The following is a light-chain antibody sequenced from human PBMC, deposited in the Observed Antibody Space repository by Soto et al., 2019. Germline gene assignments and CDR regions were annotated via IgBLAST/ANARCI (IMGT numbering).Light chain of an antibody. Sequence: QSALTQPPSASGSPGQSVTISCTGTSSYVGGYNSVSWYQQHPGKAPKLMIYDVSKRPSGVPDRFSGSKSGNTASLTVSGLQAEDEADYYCSSYGGSNNLVFGGGTKLTVL. CDR3: SSYGGSNNLV. J-gene: IGLJ3*02. CDR2: DVS. V-gene: IGLV2-8*01. CDR1: SSYVGGYNS.